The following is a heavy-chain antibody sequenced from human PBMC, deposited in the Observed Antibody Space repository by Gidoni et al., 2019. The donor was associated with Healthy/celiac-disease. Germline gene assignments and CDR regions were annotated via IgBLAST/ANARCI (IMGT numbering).Heavy chain of an antibody. D-gene: IGHD4-4*01. CDR3: ARDSSFLGPDYNNWFDP. Sequence: QVQLVESGGVVVQPGRSLRLSCAASGFTFSSYAMHWVRQAPGKGLEWVAVISYDGSNKYYADSVKGRFTISRDNSKNTLYLQMNSLRAEDTAVYYCARDSSFLGPDYNNWFDPWGQGTLVTVSS. V-gene: IGHV3-30-3*01. J-gene: IGHJ5*02. CDR1: GFTFSSYA. CDR2: ISYDGSNK.